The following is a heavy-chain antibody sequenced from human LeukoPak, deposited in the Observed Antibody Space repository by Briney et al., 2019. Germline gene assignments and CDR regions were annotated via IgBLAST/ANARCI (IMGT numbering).Heavy chain of an antibody. CDR1: GGSISSSSYY. V-gene: IGHV4-39*07. J-gene: IGHJ4*02. CDR2: IYYSGST. Sequence: SETLSLTCTVSGGSISSSSYYWGWIRQPPGKGLEWIGSIYYSGSTYYNPSLKSRVTISVDTSKNQFSLKLSSVTAADTAVYYCARDPTGRSGSFDYWGQGTLVTVSS. CDR3: ARDPTGRSGSFDY. D-gene: IGHD3-10*01.